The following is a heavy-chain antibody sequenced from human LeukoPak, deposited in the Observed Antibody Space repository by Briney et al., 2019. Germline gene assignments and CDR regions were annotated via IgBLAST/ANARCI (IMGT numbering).Heavy chain of an antibody. V-gene: IGHV4-61*05. CDR3: ARRRTYYHDSSEYYFDY. CDR2: IYYSGST. J-gene: IGHJ4*02. D-gene: IGHD3-22*01. CDR1: GGSISSSSYY. Sequence: SETLSLTCTVSGGSISSSSYYWGWIRQPPGKGLEWIGYIYYSGSTNYNPSLKSRVTISVDTSKNQFSLKLSSVTAADTAVYYCARRRTYYHDSSEYYFDYWGQGTLVTVSS.